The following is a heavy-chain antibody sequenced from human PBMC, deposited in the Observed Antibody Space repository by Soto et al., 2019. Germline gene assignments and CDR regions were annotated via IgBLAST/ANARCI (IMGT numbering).Heavy chain of an antibody. V-gene: IGHV4-61*03. J-gene: IGHJ2*01. CDR2: IFYTGVT. CDR3: VRVLDSSWYADL. D-gene: IGHD3-22*01. CDR1: GGSVSNASFY. Sequence: HVQLQESGPGLVKPSETLSLTCSVSGGSVSNASFYWTWIRQAQGTGLEYIGYIFYTGVTNYNPSLSMRVTISLDTSKNHFSLKLNSMTAADTAVYYCVRVLDSSWYADLWGRGTLVTVSS.